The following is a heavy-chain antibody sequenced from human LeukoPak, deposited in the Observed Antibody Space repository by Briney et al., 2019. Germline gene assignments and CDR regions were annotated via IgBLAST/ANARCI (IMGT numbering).Heavy chain of an antibody. J-gene: IGHJ4*02. Sequence: GASVKVSCKASGGTFSSYAISWVRQAPGQGLEWMGGIIPIFGTANYAQKFQGRVTITADESTSTAYMELSSLRSEDTAVYYCARDSRVLWSEDGEGFNLDYWGQGTLVTVSS. CDR3: ARDSRVLWSEDGEGFNLDY. CDR2: IIPIFGTA. V-gene: IGHV1-69*13. CDR1: GGTFSSYA. D-gene: IGHD3-10*01.